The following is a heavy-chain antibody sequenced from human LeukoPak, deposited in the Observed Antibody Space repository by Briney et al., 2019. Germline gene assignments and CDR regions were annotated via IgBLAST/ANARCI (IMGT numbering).Heavy chain of an antibody. CDR3: ARGYCSGPLRGCSLYYMDV. Sequence: PSETLSLTCAVYGGSFSGYYWSWIRQPPGKGLEWIGEINHSGSTNYNPSLKSRVTISVDTSKNQFSLKLSSVTAADTAVYYCARGYCSGPLRGCSLYYMDVWGKGTTVTVSS. D-gene: IGHD2-15*01. CDR2: INHSGST. V-gene: IGHV4-34*01. J-gene: IGHJ6*03. CDR1: GGSFSGYY.